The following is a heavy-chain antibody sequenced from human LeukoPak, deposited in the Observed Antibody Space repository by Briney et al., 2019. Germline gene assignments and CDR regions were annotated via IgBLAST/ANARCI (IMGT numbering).Heavy chain of an antibody. CDR2: INHSGST. CDR3: ARGANYDFWGGHIAGTFDY. D-gene: IGHD3-3*01. Sequence: SETLSLTCAVYGGSFSGYYWSWIRQPPGKGLEWIGEINHSGSTNYNPSLKSRVTISVDTSKNQFSLKLSSVTAADTAVYYCARGANYDFWGGHIAGTFDYWGQGTLVTVSS. CDR1: GGSFSGYY. J-gene: IGHJ4*02. V-gene: IGHV4-34*01.